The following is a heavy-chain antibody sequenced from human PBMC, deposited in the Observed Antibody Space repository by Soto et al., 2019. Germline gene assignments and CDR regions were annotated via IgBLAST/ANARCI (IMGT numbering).Heavy chain of an antibody. CDR3: ETSNWNFFDY. CDR1: GFTFSSYG. V-gene: IGHV3-33*03. Sequence: ESWGGVVQPGGSLRLSCTASGFTFSSYGMHWVRQAPGKGLEWVAVIWNDGSNKLYPDSVKGRFTISRDNSKSTLFLQMNSLRAEDTAVYYCETSNWNFFDYWGQGKLVTV. CDR2: IWNDGSNK. J-gene: IGHJ4*02. D-gene: IGHD1-20*01.